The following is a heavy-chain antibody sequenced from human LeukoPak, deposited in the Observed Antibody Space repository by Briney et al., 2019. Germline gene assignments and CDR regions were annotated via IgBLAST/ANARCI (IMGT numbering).Heavy chain of an antibody. Sequence: GGSLRLSCAASGFTFSSYSTNWVRQAPGKGLEWVSSISSSSSYIYYADSVKGRFTISRDNAKNSLYLQMNSLRAEDTAVYYCARDGHYDILTGYFQDWGQGTLVTVSS. D-gene: IGHD3-9*01. CDR2: ISSSSSYI. CDR3: ARDGHYDILTGYFQD. CDR1: GFTFSSYS. V-gene: IGHV3-21*04. J-gene: IGHJ1*01.